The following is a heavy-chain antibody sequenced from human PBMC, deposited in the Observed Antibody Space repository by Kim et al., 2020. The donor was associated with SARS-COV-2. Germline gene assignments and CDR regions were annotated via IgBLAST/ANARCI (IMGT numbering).Heavy chain of an antibody. Sequence: SETLSLTCTVSGCSINNYYWSWIRQPLGKGLEWIGYMFYSGSTNYNPSLKSRVTMSVDTSKNQFSLNLTSVTPADTAVYYCARGGVATIWSYWGQGTLVTVSS. CDR2: MFYSGST. CDR3: ARGGVATIWSY. V-gene: IGHV4-59*01. D-gene: IGHD5-12*01. CDR1: GCSINNYY. J-gene: IGHJ4*02.